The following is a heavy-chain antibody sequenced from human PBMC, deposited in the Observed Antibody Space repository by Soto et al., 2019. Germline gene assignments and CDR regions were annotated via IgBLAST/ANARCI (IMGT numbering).Heavy chain of an antibody. Sequence: SETLSLTCTVSGGSISSSSYYWGWIRQPPGKGLEWIGSIYYSGTTYNNPALRNRVVISLDTSTNQFSLKLSSVTAADTAVYYCARHHDSWGQGTLVTVSS. J-gene: IGHJ4*02. CDR2: IYYSGTT. V-gene: IGHV4-39*01. CDR1: GGSISSSSYY. CDR3: ARHHDS.